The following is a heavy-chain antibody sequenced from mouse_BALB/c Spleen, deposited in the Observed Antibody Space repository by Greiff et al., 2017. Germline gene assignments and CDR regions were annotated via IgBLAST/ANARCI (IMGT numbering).Heavy chain of an antibody. Sequence: VMLVESGGDLVKPGGSLKLSCAASGFTFSSYGMSWVRQTPDKRLEWVATISSGGSYTYYPDSVKGRFTISRDNAKNTLYLQMSSLKSEDTAMYYCARHSDGYYWFAYWGQGTLVTVSA. D-gene: IGHD2-3*01. CDR3: ARHSDGYYWFAY. V-gene: IGHV5-6*01. J-gene: IGHJ3*01. CDR1: GFTFSSYG. CDR2: ISSGGSYT.